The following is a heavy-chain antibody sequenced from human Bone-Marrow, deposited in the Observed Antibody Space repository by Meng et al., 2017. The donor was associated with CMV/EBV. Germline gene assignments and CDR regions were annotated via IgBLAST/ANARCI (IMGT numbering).Heavy chain of an antibody. CDR2: ISYDGSNI. V-gene: IGHV3-30-3*01. CDR1: GLTFSSYA. CDR3: ARDSVVVAAFDY. J-gene: IGHJ4*02. D-gene: IGHD2-15*01. Sequence: GESLKISCAASGLTFSSYAMYWVRQAPGKGPEWVAVISYDGSNIKYADSVKGRFTISRDNSKNTLFLQMNSLRAEDTAVYYCARDSVVVAAFDYWGQGTLVTVSS.